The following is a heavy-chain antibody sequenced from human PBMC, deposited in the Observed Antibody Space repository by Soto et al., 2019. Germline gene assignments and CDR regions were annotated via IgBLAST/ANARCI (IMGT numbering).Heavy chain of an antibody. J-gene: IGHJ4*02. D-gene: IGHD5-18*01. CDR3: AKDNSVNPYYFDY. V-gene: IGHV3-23*01. CDR1: GFTFTTYA. Sequence: GGSLRLSCAASGFTFTTYAMSWVRQAPGKGLEWVSAISGGGGTTYYADSVKDRFTISRDNSKNTLYLQMNSLRAEDTAVYYCAKDNSVNPYYFDYWGQGTLVTVSS. CDR2: ISGGGGTT.